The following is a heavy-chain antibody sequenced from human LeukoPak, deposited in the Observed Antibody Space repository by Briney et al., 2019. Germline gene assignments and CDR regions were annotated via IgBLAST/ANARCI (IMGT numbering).Heavy chain of an antibody. CDR1: GGTFSSYA. CDR3: ARDLPSRVDMDV. Sequence: ASVKVSCKASGGTFSSYAISWVRQAPGQGLEWMGWINPNSGGTNYAQKFQGRVTMTRDTSISTAYMELSRLRSDDTAVYYCARDLPSRVDMDVWGKGTTVTVSS. J-gene: IGHJ6*03. CDR2: INPNSGGT. V-gene: IGHV1-2*02. D-gene: IGHD5/OR15-5a*01.